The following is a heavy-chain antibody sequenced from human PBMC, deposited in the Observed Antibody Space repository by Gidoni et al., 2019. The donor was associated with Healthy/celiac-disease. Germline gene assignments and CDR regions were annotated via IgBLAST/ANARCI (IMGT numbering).Heavy chain of an antibody. Sequence: QVQLVESGGGVVQPGRSLRLSCAASGFTFSSYAMHWVRQAPGKGLEWVAVISYDGSNKYYADSVKGRFTISRDNSKNTLYLQMNSLRAEDTAVYYCARIYGPFDYWGQGTLVTVSS. V-gene: IGHV3-30-3*01. CDR1: GFTFSSYA. CDR3: ARIYGPFDY. D-gene: IGHD4-17*01. CDR2: ISYDGSNK. J-gene: IGHJ4*02.